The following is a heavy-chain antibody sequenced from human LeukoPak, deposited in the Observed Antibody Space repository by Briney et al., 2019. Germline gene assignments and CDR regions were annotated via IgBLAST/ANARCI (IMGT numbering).Heavy chain of an antibody. CDR3: ARDFGYYGSGSRGFVFDP. Sequence: SETLSLTCAVYGGSFSGYYWSWIRQPAGKGLEWIGRIYTSGSTNYNPSLKSRVTISVDTSKNQFSLKLSSVTAADTAVYYCARDFGYYGSGSRGFVFDPWGQGTLVTVSS. J-gene: IGHJ5*02. V-gene: IGHV4-4*07. D-gene: IGHD3-10*01. CDR2: IYTSGST. CDR1: GGSFSGYY.